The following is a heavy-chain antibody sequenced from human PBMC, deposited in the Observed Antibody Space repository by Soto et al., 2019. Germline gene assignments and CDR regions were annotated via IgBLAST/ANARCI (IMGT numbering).Heavy chain of an antibody. CDR2: IYYSGST. V-gene: IGHV4-59*08. CDR3: ARNTDYYYMDV. Sequence: SQALSLTCTVSGCSISRYSWSWIRQPPGKGLEWIGYIYYSGSTNYNPSLKSRVTISVDTSKNQFSLKLSSVTAADTAVYYCARNTDYYYMDVWGKGTTVT. CDR1: GCSISRYS. J-gene: IGHJ6*03. D-gene: IGHD4-17*01.